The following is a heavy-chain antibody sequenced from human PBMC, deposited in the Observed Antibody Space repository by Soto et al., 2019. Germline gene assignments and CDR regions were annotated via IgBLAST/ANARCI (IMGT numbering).Heavy chain of an antibody. D-gene: IGHD5-18*01. CDR3: ARGGRYTYGYGDYSYGMDV. CDR1: GFSFGDYA. V-gene: IGHV3-23*01. Sequence: GGSLRLSCAASGFSFGDYAMSWVRQAPGKGLERVSGISGTGSRTSYADSVRGRFTISRDNVNNTLSLQMDSLRAEDTAVYYCARGGRYTYGYGDYSYGMDVWGQGTTVTVSS. CDR2: ISGTGSRT. J-gene: IGHJ6*02.